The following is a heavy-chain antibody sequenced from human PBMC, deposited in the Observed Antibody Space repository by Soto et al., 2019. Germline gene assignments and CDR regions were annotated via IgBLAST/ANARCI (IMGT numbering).Heavy chain of an antibody. V-gene: IGHV4-31*03. J-gene: IGHJ6*02. CDR1: GGSISSGGYY. CDR2: IYYSGST. Sequence: SETLSLTCTVSGGSISSGGYYWSWIRQHPGKGLEWIGYIYYSGSTYYNPSLKSRVTISVDTSKNQFSLKLSSVTAADTAVYYCAREEGSSSWYPLTKGMDVWGQGTTVTVSS. CDR3: AREEGSSSWYPLTKGMDV. D-gene: IGHD6-13*01.